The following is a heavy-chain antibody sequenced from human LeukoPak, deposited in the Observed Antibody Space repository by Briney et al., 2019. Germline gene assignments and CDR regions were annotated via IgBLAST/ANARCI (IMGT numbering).Heavy chain of an antibody. Sequence: GGSLRLSCAASGFTFSSYGMHWVRQAPGKGLEWVAFIRYDGSNKYYADSVKGRFTIYRDNSKNTLYLQVNSLRAEDTAVYYCSGAAAGTIGYWGQGTLVTVSS. CDR3: SGAAAGTIGY. J-gene: IGHJ4*02. D-gene: IGHD6-13*01. V-gene: IGHV3-30*02. CDR1: GFTFSSYG. CDR2: IRYDGSNK.